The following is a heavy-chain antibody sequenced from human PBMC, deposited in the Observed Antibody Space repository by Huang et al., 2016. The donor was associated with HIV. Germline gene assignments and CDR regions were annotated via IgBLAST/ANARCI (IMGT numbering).Heavy chain of an antibody. D-gene: IGHD3-22*01. J-gene: IGHJ4*02. Sequence: QVQLQQWGAGLLKPSETLSLTCAVYGGSFSGYYWLWIPQPPGKGLEWIGEINHSRSTNDNPYLKSRVTISVDTSKNQFSLKLSSVTAADTAVYYCARILMYYNSSGYGFDYWGQGTLVTVSS. CDR3: ARILMYYNSSGYGFDY. CDR2: INHSRST. CDR1: GGSFSGYY. V-gene: IGHV4-34*01.